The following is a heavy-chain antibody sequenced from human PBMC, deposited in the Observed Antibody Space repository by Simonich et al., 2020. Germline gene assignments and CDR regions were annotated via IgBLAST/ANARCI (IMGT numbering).Heavy chain of an antibody. V-gene: IGHV1-2*02. CDR1: GYTFTGYY. J-gene: IGHJ3*02. Sequence: QVQLVQSGAAVKKPGASVKVSCTASGYTFTGYYMQWVRQAPGQGIEWMVWLNPNGGCTNYAQKFQCRVTMTRDTSTRTADMELSRRRSDDTAVYYCARGLLSGSYYAFDIWGQGTMVTVSS. CDR3: ARGLLSGSYYAFDI. CDR2: LNPNGGCT. D-gene: IGHD1-26*01.